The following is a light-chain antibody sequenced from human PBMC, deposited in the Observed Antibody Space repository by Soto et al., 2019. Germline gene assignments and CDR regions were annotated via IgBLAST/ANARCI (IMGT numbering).Light chain of an antibody. CDR1: QSISDW. CDR2: DAS. Sequence: DIQLTQSPSTLAASVGDRVTITCRASQSISDWLAWYQQKPGKAPELLISDASTLTPGVPSRFSGSGSGTECTLISSSLQPDDVATYFGQEYKTYALGPGTRVEIK. CDR3: QEYKTYA. V-gene: IGKV1-5*01. J-gene: IGKJ1*01.